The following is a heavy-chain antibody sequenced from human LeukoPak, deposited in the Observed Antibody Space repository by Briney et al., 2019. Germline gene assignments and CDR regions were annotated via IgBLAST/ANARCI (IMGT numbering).Heavy chain of an antibody. V-gene: IGHV3-23*01. CDR1: GFTFSSFA. D-gene: IGHD6-19*01. Sequence: GGSLRLSCAASGFTFSSFAMSWVRQAPGKGLEWVSGITGGGGATYYADSVKGRFTISRDNSRSTLYLQMNSLRVEDTAVCYCAKQVEASVAGTGVAFNIWGQGTMVTVSS. J-gene: IGHJ3*02. CDR2: ITGGGGAT. CDR3: AKQVEASVAGTGVAFNI.